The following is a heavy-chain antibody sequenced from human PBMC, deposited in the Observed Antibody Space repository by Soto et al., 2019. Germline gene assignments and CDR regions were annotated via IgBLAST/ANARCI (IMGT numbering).Heavy chain of an antibody. CDR1: EFSFSSYS. CDR3: AKSRGDTWNLYYFHL. J-gene: IGHJ4*02. D-gene: IGHD1-20*01. CDR2: ISGAGGST. V-gene: IGHV3-23*01. Sequence: EVQLLESGGGLVQPGGSLRLSCAASEFSFSSYSMSWVRQAPGKGLEWVSGISGAGGSTYYIGSVQGRFTISRDNSKNTLYLQMNSLRAEDTARYYCAKSRGDTWNLYYFHLWGQGTLVAVSS.